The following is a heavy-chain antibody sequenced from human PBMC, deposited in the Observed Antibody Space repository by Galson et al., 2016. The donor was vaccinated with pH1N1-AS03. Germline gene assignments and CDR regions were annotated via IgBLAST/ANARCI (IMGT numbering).Heavy chain of an antibody. Sequence: QSGAEVKKPGEPLKISCKGSGYSFTSYWIGWVRQMPGKGLEWMGRIDLSDSYTNYSPSFQGHVTISADKSIATAYLQWNSLKAPDTAVYYCASYGSGSSPFDYWGQGTLVTVSS. CDR2: IDLSDSYT. CDR1: GYSFTSYW. D-gene: IGHD3-10*01. V-gene: IGHV5-10-1*01. CDR3: ASYGSGSSPFDY. J-gene: IGHJ4*02.